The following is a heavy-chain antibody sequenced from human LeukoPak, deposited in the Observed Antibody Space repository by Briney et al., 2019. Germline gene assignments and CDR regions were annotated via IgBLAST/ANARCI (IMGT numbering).Heavy chain of an antibody. D-gene: IGHD1-1*01. CDR3: ARSTTMLYFDY. V-gene: IGHV4-59*01. CDR1: GGSISSYY. Sequence: PSETLSLTCTVSGGSISSYYWSWIRQPPGKGLEWIGYIYYSGSTNYNPSLKSRVTISVDTSRNQFSLKLSSVTAADTAVYYCARSTTMLYFDYWGQGTLVTVSS. J-gene: IGHJ4*02. CDR2: IYYSGST.